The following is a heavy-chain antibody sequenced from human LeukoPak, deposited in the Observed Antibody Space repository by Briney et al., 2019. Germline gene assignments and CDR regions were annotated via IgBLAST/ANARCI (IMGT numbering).Heavy chain of an antibody. CDR1: GFTFSSYA. CDR2: ISSSGSTM. D-gene: IGHD1-26*01. CDR3: ARGLTSGSYMGY. Sequence: PGGSLRLSCAASGFTFSSYAMSWVRQAPGKGLEWVSYISSSGSTMYYADSVKGRFTISRDNAQKSLYLQMNSLRDEDTAVYYCARGLTSGSYMGYWGQGTLVTVSS. V-gene: IGHV3-48*02. J-gene: IGHJ4*02.